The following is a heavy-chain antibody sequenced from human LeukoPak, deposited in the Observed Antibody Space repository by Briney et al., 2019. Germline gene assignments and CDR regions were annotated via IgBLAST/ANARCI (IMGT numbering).Heavy chain of an antibody. CDR2: INHSGST. V-gene: IGHV4-34*01. CDR1: GGSISSYY. CDR3: AKESCSGGSCYIFDY. D-gene: IGHD2-15*01. Sequence: PSETLSLTCTVSGGSISSYYWSWIRQPPGKGLEWIGEINHSGSTNYNPSLKSRVTISVDTSKNQFSLKLSSVTAADTAVYYCAKESCSGGSCYIFDYWGQGTLVTVSS. J-gene: IGHJ4*02.